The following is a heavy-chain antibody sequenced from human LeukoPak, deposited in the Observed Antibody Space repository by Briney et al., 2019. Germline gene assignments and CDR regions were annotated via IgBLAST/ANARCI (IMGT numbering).Heavy chain of an antibody. J-gene: IGHJ4*02. Sequence: ASVNVSCKTSGYSFTAFYIHWVRQAPGQGLEWMGWIYPRRGDTNYAQKFQGTVTMTRDTSISTAYLDLSSLRSDDTAVYYCARDGDYGTGSYYRGCIDSWGQGTPVTVSP. D-gene: IGHD3-10*01. V-gene: IGHV1-2*02. CDR1: GYSFTAFY. CDR2: IYPRRGDT. CDR3: ARDGDYGTGSYYRGCIDS.